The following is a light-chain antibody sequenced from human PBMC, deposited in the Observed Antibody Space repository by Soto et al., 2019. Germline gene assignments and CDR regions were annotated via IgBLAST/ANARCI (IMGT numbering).Light chain of an antibody. V-gene: IGLV2-14*01. Sequence: QSALTQPASVSGSPGQSITISCTGTSSDDGGYNYVSWYQQHPGKAPKLMSYEVSNRPSGVSNRFSGSKSGNTASLAISGLQAEDEADYYCTSYTSSSTWVFGGGTKVTVL. CDR2: EVS. CDR3: TSYTSSSTWV. J-gene: IGLJ3*02. CDR1: SSDDGGYNY.